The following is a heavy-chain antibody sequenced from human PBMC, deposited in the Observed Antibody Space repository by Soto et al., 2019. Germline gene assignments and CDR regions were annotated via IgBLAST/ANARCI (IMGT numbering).Heavy chain of an antibody. J-gene: IGHJ3*01. D-gene: IGHD3-10*01. CDR1: GFTFSYYW. V-gene: IGHV3-74*01. Sequence: EVQLVESGGGLVQPGESLRLSCAASGFTFSYYWMHWVRQAPGKGLVWVSRIHSDGSSTTYADSVKGRFTISRDNARKQVELQMNSLRAEGTAGYFRSRGGRGAFDFGGQGTVVTVSS. CDR3: SRGGRGAFDF. CDR2: IHSDGSST.